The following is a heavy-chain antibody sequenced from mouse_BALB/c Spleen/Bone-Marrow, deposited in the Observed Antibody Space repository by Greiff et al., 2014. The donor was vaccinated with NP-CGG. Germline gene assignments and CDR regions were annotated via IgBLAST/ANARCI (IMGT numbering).Heavy chain of an antibody. D-gene: IGHD1-1*01. CDR3: AYGSSYDYFDY. J-gene: IGHJ2*01. CDR2: TDPANGNT. CDR1: GFNIKDTY. V-gene: IGHV14-3*02. Sequence: EVKLMESGAELVKPGASVKLSCTASGFNIKDTYMRWAKQRPEQGLEWIGRTDPANGNTKYDPKFQGKATITADTSSNTAYLQLSSLTSEDTAVYYCAYGSSYDYFDYWGQGTTLIVSS.